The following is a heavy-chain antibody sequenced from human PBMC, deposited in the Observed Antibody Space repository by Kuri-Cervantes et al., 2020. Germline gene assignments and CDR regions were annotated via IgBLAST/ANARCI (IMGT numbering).Heavy chain of an antibody. D-gene: IGHD5-12*01. V-gene: IGHV2-5*02. CDR2: IYWDDDK. CDR3: AHSVSGYSGYDY. J-gene: IGHJ4*02. CDR1: GFSLSASGMG. Sequence: SGPTLVKPTQALTLTCTFSGFSLSASGMGVGWIRQPPGKALEWLALIYWDDDKCYSPSLKSRLTITKDTSKNQVVLTMTNMDPVDTATYYCAHSVSGYSGYDYWGQGALVTVSS.